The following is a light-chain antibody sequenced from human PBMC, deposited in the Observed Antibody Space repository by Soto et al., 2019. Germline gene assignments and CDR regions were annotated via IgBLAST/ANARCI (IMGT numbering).Light chain of an antibody. J-gene: IGKJ1*01. V-gene: IGKV3-20*01. CDR3: LQHNEFWWT. CDR2: GAS. CDR1: QSVTNSF. Sequence: EIVLAQSPGTLSLSPGERATLSCRASQSVTNSFLAWYQQKPGQAPRLLIYGASRRATGIPDRFTGSGSGTDFTLTISRLEPEDFATYYCLQHNEFWWTFGQGTKVEIK.